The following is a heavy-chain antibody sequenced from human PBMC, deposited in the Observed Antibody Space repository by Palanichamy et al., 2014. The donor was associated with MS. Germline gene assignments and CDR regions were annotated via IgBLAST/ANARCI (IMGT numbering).Heavy chain of an antibody. CDR2: IKQDGSEK. V-gene: IGHV3-7*01. CDR1: GFTFSNYW. Sequence: EVQLVESGGGLVQPGGSLRLSCAASGFTFSNYWMTWVRQAPGKGLEWVANIKQDGSEKDYVDSLKGRFTISRDNAKNSLYLQMNSLRAENTAVYYCARVHYGFWSGYLYYFDSWGQGTLVTVSS. J-gene: IGHJ4*02. CDR3: ARVHYGFWSGYLYYFDS. D-gene: IGHD3-3*01.